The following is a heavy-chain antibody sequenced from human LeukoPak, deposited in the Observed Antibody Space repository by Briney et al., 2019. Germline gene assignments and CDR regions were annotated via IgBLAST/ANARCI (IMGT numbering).Heavy chain of an antibody. J-gene: IGHJ4*02. CDR2: IIPIFGTA. D-gene: IGHD3-10*01. CDR3: ARDDYYGSGSPLMVDY. Sequence: SVKVSCKASGGTFSSYAISWVRQAPGQGLEWMGGIIPIFGTANYAQKFQGRVTITADESTSTAYMELSSLRSEDTAVYYCARDDYYGSGSPLMVDYWGQGTLVTVSS. V-gene: IGHV1-69*13. CDR1: GGTFSSYA.